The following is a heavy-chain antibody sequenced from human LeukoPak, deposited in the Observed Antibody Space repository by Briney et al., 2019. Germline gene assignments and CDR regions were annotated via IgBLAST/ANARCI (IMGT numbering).Heavy chain of an antibody. D-gene: IGHD6-19*01. CDR1: GGSISGYY. V-gene: IGHV4-4*07. J-gene: IGHJ4*02. CDR2: VYTSGST. Sequence: SETLSLTCSVSGGSISGYYWTWIRQPAGKGLEWIGRVYTSGSTHYNPSLKTRLTMSVDTSKNQFSLKLSSVTAADTAVYYCARDRDSSGCHDYWGQGTLVTVSS. CDR3: ARDRDSSGCHDY.